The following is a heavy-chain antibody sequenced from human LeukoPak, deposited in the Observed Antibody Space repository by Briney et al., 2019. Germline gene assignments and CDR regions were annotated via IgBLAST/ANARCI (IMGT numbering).Heavy chain of an antibody. CDR2: IYYSGST. V-gene: IGHV4-30-4*02. CDR3: ARTYFDFWSGDYYYYMDV. CDR1: GGSISSGDYY. D-gene: IGHD3-3*01. Sequence: ASETLSLTCTVSGGSISSGDYYWSWIRQPPGKGLEWIGYIYYSGSTYYNPSLKSRVTISVDTSKNQFSLKVSSVTAADTAVYYCARTYFDFWSGDYYYYMDVWGKGTTVTVSS. J-gene: IGHJ6*03.